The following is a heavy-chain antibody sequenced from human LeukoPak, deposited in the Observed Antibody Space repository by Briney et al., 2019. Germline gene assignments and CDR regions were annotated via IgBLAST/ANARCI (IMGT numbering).Heavy chain of an antibody. CDR2: INPNSGGT. Sequence: ASVKVSCKASGYTFTGYYMHWVRQAPGQGLEWMGWINPNSGGTNYAQKFQGRVTMTRDTSISTAYMELRSLRSDDTAVYYCARDNAVYCGGDCYLDYWGQGTLVTVSS. CDR1: GYTFTGYY. J-gene: IGHJ4*02. CDR3: ARDNAVYCGGDCYLDY. V-gene: IGHV1-2*02. D-gene: IGHD2-21*02.